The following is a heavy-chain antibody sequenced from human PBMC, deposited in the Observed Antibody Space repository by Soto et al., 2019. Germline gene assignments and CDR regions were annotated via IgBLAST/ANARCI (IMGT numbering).Heavy chain of an antibody. D-gene: IGHD3-3*01. J-gene: IGHJ6*03. CDR3: AKGALRFLEVYYYYYYMDV. CDR1: GFTFSSYA. V-gene: IGHV3-23*01. Sequence: GSLRLSCAASGFTFSSYAMSWVRQAPGKGLEWVSAISGSGGSTYYADSVKGRFTISRDNSKNTLYLQMNSLRAEDTAVYYCAKGALRFLEVYYYYYYMDVWGKGTTVTVSS. CDR2: ISGSGGST.